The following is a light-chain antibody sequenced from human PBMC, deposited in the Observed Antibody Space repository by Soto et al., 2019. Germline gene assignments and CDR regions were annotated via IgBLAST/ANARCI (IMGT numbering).Light chain of an antibody. CDR2: KAS. CDR3: QQYNSFWT. Sequence: IEMTQSPSTLSSSIGDRVTITCRASQSISIWLAWYQQKPGKAPKILIYKASSLESGVPSRFSGSGSGTEFTLTISSLKPDDSATYYCQQYNSFWTFGQGTKVDNK. J-gene: IGKJ1*01. CDR1: QSISIW. V-gene: IGKV1-5*03.